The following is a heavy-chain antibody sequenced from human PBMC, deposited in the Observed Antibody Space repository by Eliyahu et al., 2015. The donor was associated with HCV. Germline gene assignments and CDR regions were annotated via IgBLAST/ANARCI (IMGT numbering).Heavy chain of an antibody. Sequence: EVQLXQSGAEVKKPGXSLKISXKGXGYDFTGYWIGGVRQMPGKGXDRVAIIYRXDSXTRYNPSSQGQVTISADKSLSTAYLQWSSLKASDTAMYYCVRLRDGYFDYWGQGTLVTVSS. CDR1: GYDFTGYW. D-gene: IGHD5-24*01. CDR2: IYRXDSXT. V-gene: IGHV5-51*01. CDR3: VRLRDGYFDY. J-gene: IGHJ4*03.